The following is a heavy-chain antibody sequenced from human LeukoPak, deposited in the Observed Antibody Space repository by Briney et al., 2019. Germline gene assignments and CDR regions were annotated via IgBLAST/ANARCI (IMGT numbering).Heavy chain of an antibody. D-gene: IGHD6-6*01. CDR3: ADSSSTGAFDY. V-gene: IGHV4-59*01. CDR1: GGSISSYY. J-gene: IGHJ4*02. Sequence: PSETLSLTCTVSGGSISSYYWSWIRQPPGKGLEWSGYIYYSGSTNYNPSLKSRVTISVDTSKNQFSLKLSSVTAADTAVYYCADSSSTGAFDYWGQGTLVTVSS. CDR2: IYYSGST.